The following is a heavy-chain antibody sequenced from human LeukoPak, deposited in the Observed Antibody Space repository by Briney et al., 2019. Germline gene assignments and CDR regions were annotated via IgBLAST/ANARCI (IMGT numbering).Heavy chain of an antibody. CDR3: ARGGGSYFYYYYGMDV. D-gene: IGHD1-26*01. V-gene: IGHV1-18*01. J-gene: IGHJ6*02. Sequence: GASVKVSCKASGYTFTSYGISWVRQAPGQGLEWTGWISAYNGNTNYAQKLQGRVTMTTDTSTSTAYMELRSLRSDDTAVYYCARGGGSYFYYYYGMDVWGQGTTVTVSS. CDR1: GYTFTSYG. CDR2: ISAYNGNT.